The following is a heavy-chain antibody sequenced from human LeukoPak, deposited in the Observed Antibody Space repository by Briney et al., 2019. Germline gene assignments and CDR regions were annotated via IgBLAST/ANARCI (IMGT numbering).Heavy chain of an antibody. CDR2: IYYSGST. CDR3: ARVKGVRRGKYYDSSGFFDY. J-gene: IGHJ4*02. CDR1: GGSISSGGYY. Sequence: SQTLSLTCTASGGSISSGGYYWSWIRQHPGKGLEWIGYIYYSGSTYYNPSLKSRVTISVDTSKNQFSLKLSSVTAADTAVYYCARVKGVRRGKYYDSSGFFDYWGQGTLVTVSS. V-gene: IGHV4-31*03. D-gene: IGHD3-22*01.